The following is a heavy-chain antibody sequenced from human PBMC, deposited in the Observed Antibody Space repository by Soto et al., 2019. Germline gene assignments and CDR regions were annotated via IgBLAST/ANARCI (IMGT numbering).Heavy chain of an antibody. J-gene: IGHJ4*02. CDR3: YRHSSGWPLHLYYFDY. D-gene: IGHD6-19*01. CDR1: GFTFGDYA. Sequence: GGSLRLSCTASGFTFGDYAMSWFRQAPGKGLEWVGFIRSKAYGGTTEYAASVKGRFTISRDDSKSIAYLQMNSLKTEDTAVYYCYRHSSGWPLHLYYFDYWGQGTLVTVSS. CDR2: IRSKAYGGTT. V-gene: IGHV3-49*03.